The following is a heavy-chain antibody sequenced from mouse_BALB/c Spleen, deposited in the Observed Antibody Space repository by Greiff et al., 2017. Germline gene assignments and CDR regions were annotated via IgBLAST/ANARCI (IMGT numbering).Heavy chain of an antibody. J-gene: IGHJ4*01. CDR2: ISTYYGDA. D-gene: IGHD2-10*02. CDR1: GYTFTDYA. CDR3: ARRGLDDYAMDY. Sequence: QVQLQQSGAELVRPGASVKLSCKALGYTFTDYAMHWVKQSHAKSLEWIGVISTYYGDASYNQKFKGKATMTVDKSSSTAYMELARLTSEDSAIYYCARRGLDDYAMDYWGQGTSVTVSS. V-gene: IGHV1S137*01.